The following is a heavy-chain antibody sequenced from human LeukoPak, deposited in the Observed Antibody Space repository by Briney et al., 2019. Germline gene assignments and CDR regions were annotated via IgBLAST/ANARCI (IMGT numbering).Heavy chain of an antibody. Sequence: SETPSLTCTVSGDSISPYYWTWIRQPPGKGLEYIGYIHYSGRTTYNPSLKGRVTISVDTSKKELSLRLTSVTAADTAVYYCTRVWGGLARGAFDFWGHGTMVTVSS. J-gene: IGHJ3*01. CDR1: GDSISPYY. D-gene: IGHD3/OR15-3a*01. CDR2: IHYSGRT. CDR3: TRVWGGLARGAFDF. V-gene: IGHV4-59*01.